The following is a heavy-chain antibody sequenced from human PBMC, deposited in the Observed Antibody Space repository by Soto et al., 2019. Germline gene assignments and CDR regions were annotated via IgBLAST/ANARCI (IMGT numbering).Heavy chain of an antibody. J-gene: IGHJ6*03. Sequence: SVKVSCKSSGGTFSSCTISWVRQAPGQGLEWMGRIIPILGIANYAQKFQGRVTITADKSTSTAYMELSSLRSEDTAVYYCARDSGYCSSTSCYTGENYYYYYMDVWGKGTTVTVSS. V-gene: IGHV1-69*04. CDR1: GGTFSSCT. CDR3: ARDSGYCSSTSCYTGENYYYYYMDV. CDR2: IIPILGIA. D-gene: IGHD2-2*02.